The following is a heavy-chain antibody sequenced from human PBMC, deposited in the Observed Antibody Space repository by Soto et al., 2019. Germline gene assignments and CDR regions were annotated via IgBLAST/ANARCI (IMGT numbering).Heavy chain of an antibody. CDR1: GDSVSSNSAA. CDR3: ARATYDILTGYYYYYMDV. Sequence: SQTLSLTCAISGDSVSSNSAAWNWIRQSPSRGLEWLGRTYYRSKWYNDYAVSVKSRITINPDTSKNQFSLQLNSVTPEDTAVYYCARATYDILTGYYYYYMDVWGKGTTVTVSS. D-gene: IGHD3-9*01. V-gene: IGHV6-1*01. J-gene: IGHJ6*03. CDR2: TYYRSKWYN.